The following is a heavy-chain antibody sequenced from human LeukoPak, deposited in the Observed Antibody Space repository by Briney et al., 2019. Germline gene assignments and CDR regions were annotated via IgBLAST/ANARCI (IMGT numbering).Heavy chain of an antibody. V-gene: IGHV3-23*01. D-gene: IGHD3-10*01. CDR3: ANSRGYGSGNL. CDR1: GFTFSSYA. J-gene: IGHJ4*02. CDR2: VSGSGDRT. Sequence: GGSLRLSCAASGFTFSSYAMSWVRQAPGKGLEWISAVSGSGDRTYYAGSVKGRFTISRDNSKSIVYLRMNSLRAEDTAVYLCANSRGYGSGNLWGQGTLVTVSS.